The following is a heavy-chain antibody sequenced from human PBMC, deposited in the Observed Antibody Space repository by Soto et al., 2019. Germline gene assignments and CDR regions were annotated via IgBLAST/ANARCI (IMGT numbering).Heavy chain of an antibody. CDR1: GFTVSSNS. CDR3: ARDNSMLGAPFHY. CDR2: IYTDGGT. V-gene: IGHV3-53*02. Sequence: EVELVETGGGLIQPGGSLRLSCAASGFTVSSNSMSWVRQAPGKGLEWVSLIYTDGGTYYGDSVKGRFTISRDTSKNTLSLQMTSLRAHDTAVYYCARDNSMLGAPFHYWGQGTLVTVSS. J-gene: IGHJ4*02. D-gene: IGHD3-16*01.